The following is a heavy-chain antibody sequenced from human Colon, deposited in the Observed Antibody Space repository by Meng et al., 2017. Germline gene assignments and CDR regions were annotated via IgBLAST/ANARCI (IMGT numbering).Heavy chain of an antibody. CDR1: GYTFISDG. D-gene: IGHD2-15*01. CDR3: ARDRLRGIHWLDP. CDR2: ISAYNGNT. V-gene: IGHV1-18*01. Sequence: ASVKVSCKTSGYTFISDGISWVRQAPGQGLEWMGWISAYNGNTNYAQKYQGRVTMTTDTSTSTAYLELRSLGSDDTAVYYCARDRLRGIHWLDPWGQGTQVTVSS. J-gene: IGHJ5*02.